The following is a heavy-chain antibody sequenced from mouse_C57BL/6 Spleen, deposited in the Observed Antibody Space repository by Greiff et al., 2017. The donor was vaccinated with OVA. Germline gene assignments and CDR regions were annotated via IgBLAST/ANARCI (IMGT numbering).Heavy chain of an antibody. D-gene: IGHD1-2*01. CDR3: AKRRGYYGQSGYFDV. CDR1: GFSLTSYG. Sequence: QVQLKESGPGLVQPSQSLSITCTVSGFSLTSYGVHWVRQSPGKGLEWLGVIWRGGSTDYNAAFMSRLSITKDNSKSQVFFKMNSLQADDTAIYYCAKRRGYYGQSGYFDVWGTGTTVTVSS. V-gene: IGHV2-5*01. CDR2: IWRGGST. J-gene: IGHJ1*03.